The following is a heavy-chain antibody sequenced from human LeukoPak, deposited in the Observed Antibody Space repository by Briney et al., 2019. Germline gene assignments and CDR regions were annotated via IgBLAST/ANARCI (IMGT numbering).Heavy chain of an antibody. V-gene: IGHV4-31*03. CDR3: ATWSGYYTGIDY. CDR1: GGSVSSGGYS. CDR2: IYYSGST. Sequence: SQTLSLTCTVSGGSVSSGGYSWSWIRQHPGKGLEWIGYIYYSGSTYYNPSLKSRVTISVDTSKNQFSLKLSSVTAADTAVYYCATWSGYYTGIDYWGQGTLVTVSS. D-gene: IGHD3-3*01. J-gene: IGHJ4*02.